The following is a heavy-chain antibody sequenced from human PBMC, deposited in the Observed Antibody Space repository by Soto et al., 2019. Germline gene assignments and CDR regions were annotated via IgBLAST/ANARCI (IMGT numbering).Heavy chain of an antibody. J-gene: IGHJ4*02. CDR3: AATYYDFLAGLLNPKYYFDY. V-gene: IGHV4-34*01. CDR2: INHSGST. D-gene: IGHD3-9*01. Sequence: QVHLQQWGAGLLKPSETLSLTCAVYGGSFSGYSWNWIRQPPGKGLEWIGEINHSGSTDYNPSLKSPVTISVDRSKNQFSLKLHSVTAADTAVYYCAATYYDFLAGLLNPKYYFDYWGQGTLVTFSS. CDR1: GGSFSGYS.